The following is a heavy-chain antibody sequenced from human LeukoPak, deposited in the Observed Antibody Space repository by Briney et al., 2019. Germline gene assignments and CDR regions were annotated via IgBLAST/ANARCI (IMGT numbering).Heavy chain of an antibody. CDR2: ISAYNGNT. Sequence: ASVKVSCKASGYTFTSYGISWVRQAPGQGLECMGWISAYNGNTNYAQKLQGRVTMTTDTSTSTAYMELRSLRSEDTAVYYCARVRLLWFGESKDDAFDIWGQGTMVTVSS. D-gene: IGHD3-10*01. CDR1: GYTFTSYG. CDR3: ARVRLLWFGESKDDAFDI. V-gene: IGHV1-18*01. J-gene: IGHJ3*02.